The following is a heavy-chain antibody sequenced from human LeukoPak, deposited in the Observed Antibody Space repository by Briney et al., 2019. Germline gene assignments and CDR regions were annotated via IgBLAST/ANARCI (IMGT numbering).Heavy chain of an antibody. CDR2: SYYSGIT. J-gene: IGHJ4*02. CDR3: ARAYAGYASRFDY. CDR1: GGSISSSSYY. D-gene: IGHD1-1*01. V-gene: IGHV4-39*07. Sequence: SETLTLTCSVSGGSISSSSYYWGWIRQPPGKGLESIGSSYYSGITYNNPSLKSRVTVSVNTSKNQFSLKLSSVIEADTVVYYSARAYAGYASRFDYWGQGILVTVSS.